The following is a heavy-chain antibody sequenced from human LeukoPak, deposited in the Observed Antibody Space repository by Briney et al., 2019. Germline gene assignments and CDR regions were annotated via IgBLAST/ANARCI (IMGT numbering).Heavy chain of an antibody. J-gene: IGHJ5*02. Sequence: SETLSLTCTVSGYSISSGYYWGWIRQPPGKGLEWIGSIYHSGSTYYNPSLKSRVTISVDTSKNQFSLKLSSVTAADTAVYYCARGLTTVTENWFDPWGQGTLVTVSS. CDR2: IYHSGST. CDR3: ARGLTTVTENWFDP. V-gene: IGHV4-38-2*02. D-gene: IGHD4-17*01. CDR1: GYSISSGYY.